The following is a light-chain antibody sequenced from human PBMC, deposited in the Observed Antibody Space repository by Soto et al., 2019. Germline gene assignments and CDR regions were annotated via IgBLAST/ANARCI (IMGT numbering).Light chain of an antibody. V-gene: IGLV2-14*01. CDR3: SSYSRSTAYV. Sequence: QSALTQPAWVSGPPAQSITISCTGTSSDVGGYKYVSWHQLHPGKAPKLIIYEVSNRPSGVSNRFSGSKSGNTASLTISGLQAEDEADYYCSSYSRSTAYVFGTGTKVTVL. CDR2: EVS. J-gene: IGLJ1*01. CDR1: SSDVGGYKY.